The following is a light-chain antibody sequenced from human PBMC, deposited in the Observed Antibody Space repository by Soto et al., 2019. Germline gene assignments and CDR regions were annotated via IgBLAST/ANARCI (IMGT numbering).Light chain of an antibody. CDR1: QNINKW. J-gene: IGKJ1*01. CDR3: QQYDTFPRT. CDR2: DAS. V-gene: IGKV1-5*01. Sequence: DLQMTQSPSTLSASVGARVVITCRASQNINKWLAWYQQKPGKAPKFLIYDASTLETGVPSRFSGSVSGTELTITISSLQPDDGETFYGQQYDTFPRTFGQGTKVDIK.